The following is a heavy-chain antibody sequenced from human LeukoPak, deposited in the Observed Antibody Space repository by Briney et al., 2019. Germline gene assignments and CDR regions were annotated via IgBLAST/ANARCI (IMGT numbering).Heavy chain of an antibody. V-gene: IGHV3-48*01. CDR3: AGGPGDYDASDI. D-gene: IGHD3-16*01. CDR1: RFTFSTYS. CDR2: ISSSTSTI. J-gene: IGHJ3*02. Sequence: PGGSLRLSCAASRFTFSTYSINWVRQAPGKGLEWVSYISSSTSTIYYADSVKGRFTISRDNAKNSLYLQMDSLRAEDTAVYYCAGGPGDYDASDIWGQGTVVTVSS.